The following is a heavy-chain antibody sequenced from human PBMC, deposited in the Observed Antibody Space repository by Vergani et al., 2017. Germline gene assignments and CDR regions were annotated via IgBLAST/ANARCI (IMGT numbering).Heavy chain of an antibody. CDR2: ISWNSGSI. J-gene: IGHJ6*02. Sequence: EVQLVESGGGLIQPGGSLRLSCAASGFTFDDYAMHWVRQAPGKGLEWVSGISWNSGSIGYADSVKGRFTISRDNAKNSLYLQMNSLRAEDTALYYCAKDISQYCSSTSCYYYYYGMDVWGQGTTVTVSS. D-gene: IGHD2-2*01. V-gene: IGHV3-9*01. CDR1: GFTFDDYA. CDR3: AKDISQYCSSTSCYYYYYGMDV.